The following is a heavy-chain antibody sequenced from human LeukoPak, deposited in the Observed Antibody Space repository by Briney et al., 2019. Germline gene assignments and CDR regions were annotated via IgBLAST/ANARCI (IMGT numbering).Heavy chain of an antibody. CDR2: IIGSGGGT. CDR3: VKEGPRVHFDY. Sequence: EPGRSLRLSCAASGFTFSHYAMSWVRQAPGKGLEWVSGIIGSGGGTYYADSVKGRFTISRDNSKTTVYLQMNSLKADDTAVYYCVKEGPRVHFDYWGQGTLVTVSS. J-gene: IGHJ4*02. CDR1: GFTFSHYA. V-gene: IGHV3-23*01.